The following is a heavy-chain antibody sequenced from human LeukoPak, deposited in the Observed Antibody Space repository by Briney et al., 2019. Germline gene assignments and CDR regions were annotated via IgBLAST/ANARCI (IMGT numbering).Heavy chain of an antibody. CDR3: ARGAGLAARRPSTNWFDP. V-gene: IGHV4-59*11. CDR2: IYYSGST. Sequence: SETLSLTCTVSGGSISSHYWSWIRQPPGKGLEWIGYIYYSGSTNYNPSLKSRVTISVDTSKNQFSLKLSSVTAADTAVYYCARGAGLAARRPSTNWFDPWGQGTLVTVSS. J-gene: IGHJ5*02. CDR1: GGSISSHY. D-gene: IGHD6-6*01.